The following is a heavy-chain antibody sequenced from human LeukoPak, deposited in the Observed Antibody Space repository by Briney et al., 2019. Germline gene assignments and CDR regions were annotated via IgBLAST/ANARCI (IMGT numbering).Heavy chain of an antibody. D-gene: IGHD5-18*01. CDR3: AGCSYGYDFDY. J-gene: IGHJ4*02. CDR2: IYTSGST. Sequence: SETLSLTCTVSGGSISSGSYYWSWIRQPAGKGLEWIGRIYTSGSTNYNPSLKSRVTISVDTSKNQFSLKLSSVTAADTAVYYCAGCSYGYDFDYWGQGTLVTVSS. V-gene: IGHV4-61*02. CDR1: GGSISSGSYY.